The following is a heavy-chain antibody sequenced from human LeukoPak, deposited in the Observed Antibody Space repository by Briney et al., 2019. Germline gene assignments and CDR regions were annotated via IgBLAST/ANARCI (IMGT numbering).Heavy chain of an antibody. D-gene: IGHD3-22*01. J-gene: IGHJ4*02. CDR3: ARHRYYYDSRGFYYFDY. CDR2: IYYSGST. V-gene: IGHV4-39*01. CDR1: GGSISSSSYY. Sequence: SETLSLTCTVSGGSISSSSYYWGWIRQPPGKGLEWIGSIYYSGSTYYNPSRRSRVTISVDTSKNQFSLKLSSVTAADTAVYYCARHRYYYDSRGFYYFDYWGQGTLVTVSS.